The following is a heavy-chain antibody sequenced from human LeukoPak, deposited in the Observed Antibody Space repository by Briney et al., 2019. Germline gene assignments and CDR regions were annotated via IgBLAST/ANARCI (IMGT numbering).Heavy chain of an antibody. V-gene: IGHV4-34*01. CDR3: ARTKREYYGSGSYGYYYYYYMDV. J-gene: IGHJ6*03. Sequence: SETLSLTCAVYGGSFSGYYWRWIRQPPGKGLEWIGEINYSGSTNYNPSLKSRVTISVDTSKNQFSLKLNSVTAADTAVYYCARTKREYYGSGSYGYYYYYYMDVWGKGTTVTISS. D-gene: IGHD3-10*01. CDR1: GGSFSGYY. CDR2: INYSGST.